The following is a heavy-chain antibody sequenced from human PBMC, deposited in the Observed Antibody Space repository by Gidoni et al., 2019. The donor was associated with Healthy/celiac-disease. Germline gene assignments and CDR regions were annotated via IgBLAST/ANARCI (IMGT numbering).Heavy chain of an antibody. CDR3: ARVRGYSAGGGDFDY. CDR2: INHIGST. CDR1: GGSVSGYY. D-gene: IGHD5-12*01. J-gene: IGHJ4*02. Sequence: QVQLQQWGAGLLKPSETLSLTCAVDGGSVSGYYWSWIRKPPGKGLEWIGEINHIGSTTYNPSLKSRVTLSVDTSKHLFSLKLSSVTAADTAVYYCARVRGYSAGGGDFDYWGQVTLVTVSS. V-gene: IGHV4-34*01.